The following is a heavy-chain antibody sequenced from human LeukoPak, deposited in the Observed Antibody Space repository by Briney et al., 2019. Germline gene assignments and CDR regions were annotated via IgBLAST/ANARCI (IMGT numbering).Heavy chain of an antibody. D-gene: IGHD3-16*01. V-gene: IGHV3-15*01. Sequence: KPGGSLRLSCAASGFTFSNAWMSRVRQAPGKGLEWVGRIKSKTDGGTTDYAAPVKGRFTISRDDSKNTVSLQMNSVKIEDTAVYYCARANYIWGSFPTALDYWGQGTLVTVSS. CDR3: ARANYIWGSFPTALDY. CDR2: IKSKTDGGTT. J-gene: IGHJ4*02. CDR1: GFTFSNAW.